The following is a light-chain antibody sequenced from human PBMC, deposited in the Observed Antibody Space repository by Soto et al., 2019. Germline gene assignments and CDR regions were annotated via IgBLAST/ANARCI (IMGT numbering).Light chain of an antibody. CDR1: QSVRSN. CDR2: DAS. CDR3: QQYGYSPPWT. Sequence: EVVMTQSPATLSVSPGERVTLSCRASQSVRSNLAWYQQKPGQAPRLLIYDASSRATGIPDRFSGSGSGTDFTLTISRLEPEDLAVYYCQQYGYSPPWTFGQGTKVDIK. J-gene: IGKJ1*01. V-gene: IGKV3-20*01.